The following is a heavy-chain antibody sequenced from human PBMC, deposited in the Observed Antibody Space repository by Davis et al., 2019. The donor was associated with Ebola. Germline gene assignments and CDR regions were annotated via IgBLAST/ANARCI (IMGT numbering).Heavy chain of an antibody. CDR3: VLRYCSGGSCYPDY. D-gene: IGHD2-15*01. Sequence: SETLSLTCTVSGGSISSSSYYWGWIRQPPGKGLEWIGYIYYSGSTNYNPSLKSRVTISVDTSKNQFSLKLSSVTAADTAVYYCVLRYCSGGSCYPDYWGQGTLVTVSS. J-gene: IGHJ4*02. CDR2: IYYSGST. V-gene: IGHV4-61*05. CDR1: GGSISSSSYY.